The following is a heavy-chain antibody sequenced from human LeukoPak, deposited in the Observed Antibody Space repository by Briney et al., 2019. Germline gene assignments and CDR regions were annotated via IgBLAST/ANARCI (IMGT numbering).Heavy chain of an antibody. V-gene: IGHV1-69*05. Sequence: SVKVSCKASGGTFSSYAISWVRQAPGQGLEWMGEIIPIFGTANYAQKFQGRVTITTDESTSTAYMELSSLRSEDTAVYYCARDELAARAFDIWGQGTMVTVSS. CDR1: GGTFSSYA. CDR2: IIPIFGTA. D-gene: IGHD6-6*01. J-gene: IGHJ3*02. CDR3: ARDELAARAFDI.